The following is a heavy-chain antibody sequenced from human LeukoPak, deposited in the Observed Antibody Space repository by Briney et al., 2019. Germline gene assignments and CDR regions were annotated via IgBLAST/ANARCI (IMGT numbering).Heavy chain of an antibody. Sequence: GGSLGLSCAASGFTFSNYWMSWVRQAPGKGLEWVANIKQDGSEKYYVDSVKGRFTISRDNAKNSLYLQMNSLRAEDTAVYYCARVALDYDSSGYYYCRAFDIWGQGTMVTVSS. CDR2: IKQDGSEK. V-gene: IGHV3-7*01. CDR1: GFTFSNYW. D-gene: IGHD3-22*01. CDR3: ARVALDYDSSGYYYCRAFDI. J-gene: IGHJ3*02.